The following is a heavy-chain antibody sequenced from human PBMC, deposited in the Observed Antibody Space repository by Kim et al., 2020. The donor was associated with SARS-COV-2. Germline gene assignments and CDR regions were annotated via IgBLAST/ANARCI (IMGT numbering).Heavy chain of an antibody. CDR3: AGTYSSGQP. D-gene: IGHD6-19*01. Sequence: GSTYCNPSLKSRVTISVDRSKNQFSLKLSSVTAADTAVYYCAGTYSSGQPWGQGTLVTVSS. V-gene: IGHV4-39*01. J-gene: IGHJ5*02. CDR2: GST.